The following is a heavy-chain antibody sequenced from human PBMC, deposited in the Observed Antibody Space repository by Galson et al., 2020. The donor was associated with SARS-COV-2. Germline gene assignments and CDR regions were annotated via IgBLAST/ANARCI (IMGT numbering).Heavy chain of an antibody. CDR2: ISSSSSYI. V-gene: IGHV3-21*01. J-gene: IGHJ3*02. CDR3: ARGAYYYDSSGLDAFDI. D-gene: IGHD3-22*01. CDR1: GFTFSSYS. Sequence: GESLKISCAASGFTFSSYSMNWVRQAPGKGLEWVSSISSSSSYIYYADSVKGRFTISRDNAKNSLYLRMNSLRAEDTAVYYCARGAYYYDSSGLDAFDIWGQGTMVTVSS.